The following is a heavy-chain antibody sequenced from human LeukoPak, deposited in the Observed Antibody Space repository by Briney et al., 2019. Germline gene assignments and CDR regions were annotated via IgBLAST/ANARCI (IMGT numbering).Heavy chain of an antibody. CDR1: GFTVSNTY. CDR2: IYSGGST. D-gene: IGHD6-6*01. J-gene: IGHJ4*02. CDR3: ARVIAAGHFDY. V-gene: IGHV3-66*01. Sequence: GGSLRLSFAASGFTVSNTYMSWVRQAPGKGLEWVSLIYSGGSTYYADSVKGRFTISRDNSMNTMFLQMNSLRAEDTAVYYCARVIAAGHFDYWGQRMLVTVSS.